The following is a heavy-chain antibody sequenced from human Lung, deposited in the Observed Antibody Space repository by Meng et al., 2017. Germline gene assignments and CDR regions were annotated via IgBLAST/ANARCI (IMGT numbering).Heavy chain of an antibody. CDR1: GGSFSDYY. CDR2: INHSGST. J-gene: IGHJ4*02. V-gene: IGHV4-34*01. CDR3: ARGPTTMAHDFDY. D-gene: IGHD4-11*01. Sequence: QVQLQQWGARLLKPSEHLSLTCVVAGGSFSDYYWSWIRQPPGKGLEWIGEINHSGSTNYNPSLESRATISVDTSQNNLSLKLSSVTAADSAVYYCARGPTTMAHDFDYWGQGTLVTVSS.